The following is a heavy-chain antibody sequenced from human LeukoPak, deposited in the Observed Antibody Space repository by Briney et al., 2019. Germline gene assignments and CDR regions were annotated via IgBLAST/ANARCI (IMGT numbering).Heavy chain of an antibody. Sequence: ASVKVSCKASGYTFTGYYMHWVRQAPGQGLEWMGWINPNSGGTNYAQKFQGRVTMTRDTSISTAYMELSRLRSDDTALYYCAKDIIHYDSSGFDYWGQGTLVTVSS. CDR3: AKDIIHYDSSGFDY. CDR1: GYTFTGYY. CDR2: INPNSGGT. V-gene: IGHV1-2*02. J-gene: IGHJ4*02. D-gene: IGHD3-22*01.